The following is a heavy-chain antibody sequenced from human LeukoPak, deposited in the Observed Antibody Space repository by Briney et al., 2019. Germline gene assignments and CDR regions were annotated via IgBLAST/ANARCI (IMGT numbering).Heavy chain of an antibody. CDR3: ARGRDGYNRNYFDY. J-gene: IGHJ4*02. V-gene: IGHV1-3*01. CDR1: GYTFTSYA. Sequence: SVKVSCKASGYTFTSYAMHWVRQAPGQRLEWMGWINAGNGNTKYSQKFQGRVTITRDTSASTAYMELSSLRSEDTAVYCCARGRDGYNRNYFDYWGQGTLVTVSS. D-gene: IGHD5-24*01. CDR2: INAGNGNT.